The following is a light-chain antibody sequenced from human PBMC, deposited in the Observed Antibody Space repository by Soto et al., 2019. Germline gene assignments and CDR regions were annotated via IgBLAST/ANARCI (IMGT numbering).Light chain of an antibody. CDR1: QSVSSSY. CDR3: QQYDSYPLT. CDR2: GAS. J-gene: IGKJ4*01. V-gene: IGKV3-20*01. Sequence: EMVFAQSPGALPLSPGERATLSCRASQSVSSSYLAWYQQKPGQAPRLLIYGASTRATGIPARFSGSGSGTEFNPTISSLQPEDFATYYCQQYDSYPLTFGGGTKVDIK.